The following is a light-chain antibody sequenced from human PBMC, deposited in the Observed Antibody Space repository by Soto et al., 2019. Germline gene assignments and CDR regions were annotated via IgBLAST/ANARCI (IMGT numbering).Light chain of an antibody. CDR3: SSYGGSNTVV. CDR2: EVS. J-gene: IGLJ2*01. Sequence: QSALTQPPSASGSPGQSVTISCTGSSSDVGGYNYVSWYQQHPGNPPKLMIYEVSKRPTGVPGRLSGSKSGNTASLTVSGLQAEDEDDYYCSSYGGSNTVVFGGGTKLTVL. V-gene: IGLV2-8*01. CDR1: SSDVGGYNY.